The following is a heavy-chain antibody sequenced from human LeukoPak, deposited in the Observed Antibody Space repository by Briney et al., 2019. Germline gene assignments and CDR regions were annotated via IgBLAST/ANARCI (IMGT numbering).Heavy chain of an antibody. D-gene: IGHD4-11*01. Sequence: ASVKVSCKASGYTFINYGVNWVRQAPGQGLEWMGWINAYNGNTNYAQKVQGRVTMTTDTSASTAYMELRSLRSDDTAVYYCARGGYSNYVDYWGQGTLVTASS. CDR2: INAYNGNT. CDR3: ARGGYSNYVDY. J-gene: IGHJ4*02. V-gene: IGHV1-18*01. CDR1: GYTFINYG.